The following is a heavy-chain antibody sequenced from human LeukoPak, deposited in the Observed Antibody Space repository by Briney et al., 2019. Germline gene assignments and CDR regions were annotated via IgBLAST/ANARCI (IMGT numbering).Heavy chain of an antibody. CDR1: GFTVNSNY. D-gene: IGHD1-7*01. CDR2: IYSGGTT. Sequence: GGSLRLSCAASGFTVNSNYMSWVRQAPGKGLEWVSVIYSGGTTFYADSVKGRFTISRDNSKNTLYLQMDSLRAEDTAVYYCACGITGTTGFDPWGQGTLVTVSS. J-gene: IGHJ5*02. V-gene: IGHV3-53*05. CDR3: ACGITGTTGFDP.